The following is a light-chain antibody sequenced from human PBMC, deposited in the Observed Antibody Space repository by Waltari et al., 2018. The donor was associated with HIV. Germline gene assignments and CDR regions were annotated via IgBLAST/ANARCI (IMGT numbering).Light chain of an antibody. CDR2: DHN. Sequence: QSVLTQPPSVSAAPGQKVTISCSGSGSNMGNNYVSWYQQVPGTAPKVLIYDHNKRPSGILDRFSGSTSGTSATLGITGLQTGDEADYYCGTWDSSLSAVVFGGGTKLTVL. V-gene: IGLV1-51*01. J-gene: IGLJ2*01. CDR3: GTWDSSLSAVV. CDR1: GSNMGNNY.